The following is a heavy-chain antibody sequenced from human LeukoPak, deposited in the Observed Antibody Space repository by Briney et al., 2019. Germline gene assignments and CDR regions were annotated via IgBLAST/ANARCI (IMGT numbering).Heavy chain of an antibody. J-gene: IGHJ3*02. D-gene: IGHD6-13*01. CDR2: IYLGDSDT. V-gene: IGHV5-51*01. CDR1: GYSFTSYW. CDR3: ARQNIAAAGTLGGAFDI. Sequence: GESLKISCKGSGYSFTSYWIGWVRQMPGKGLEWMGIIYLGDSDTRYSPSLQGQVTISADKSISTAYLQWSSLKASDTAMYYCARQNIAAAGTLGGAFDIWGQGTMVTVSS.